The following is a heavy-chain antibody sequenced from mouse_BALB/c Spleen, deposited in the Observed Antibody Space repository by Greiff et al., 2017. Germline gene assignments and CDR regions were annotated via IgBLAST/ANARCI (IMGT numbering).Heavy chain of an antibody. D-gene: IGHD2-14*01. J-gene: IGHJ4*01. CDR1: GFTFSSYT. CDR2: ISSGGSYT. CDR3: TRDDRYDAMDY. V-gene: IGHV5-6-4*01. Sequence: DVMLVESGGGLVKPGGSLKLSCAASGFTFSSYTMSWVRQTPEKRLEWVATISSGGSYTYYPDSVKGRFTISRDNAKNTLYLQMSSLKSEDTAMYYCTRDDRYDAMDYWGQGTSVTVSS.